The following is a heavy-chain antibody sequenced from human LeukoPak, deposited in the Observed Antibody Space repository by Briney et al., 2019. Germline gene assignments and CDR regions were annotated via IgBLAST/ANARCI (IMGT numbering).Heavy chain of an antibody. J-gene: IGHJ3*02. CDR2: IYYSGST. Sequence: SETLSLTCTVSGGSISSSSYYWGWIRQPPGKGLEWIGSIYYSGSTYYNPSLKSRVTISVDTSKNQFSLKLSSLTAADTAVYYCARRCSGGSCYDAFDIWGQGTMVTVSS. D-gene: IGHD2-15*01. CDR3: ARRCSGGSCYDAFDI. V-gene: IGHV4-39*01. CDR1: GGSISSSSYY.